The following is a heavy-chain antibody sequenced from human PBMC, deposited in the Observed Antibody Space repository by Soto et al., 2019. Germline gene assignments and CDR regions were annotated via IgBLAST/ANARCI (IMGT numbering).Heavy chain of an antibody. J-gene: IGHJ4*02. CDR1: GFTFSSYA. D-gene: IGHD6-13*01. V-gene: IGHV3-23*01. CDR2: ISGSGGST. CDR3: AKDDGSSWSFDY. Sequence: EVQLLESGGGLVQPGGSLRLSCAASGFTFSSYAMSWVRQAPGKGLEWVSAISGSGGSTYYADSVKGRFTISRDNSKNTPYLQMNSLRAEDTAVYYGAKDDGSSWSFDYWGQGTLVTVSS.